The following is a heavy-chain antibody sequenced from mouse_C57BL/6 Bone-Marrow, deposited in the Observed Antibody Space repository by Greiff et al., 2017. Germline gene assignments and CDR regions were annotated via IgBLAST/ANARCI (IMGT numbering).Heavy chain of an antibody. CDR2: INPNNGGT. CDR1: GYTFTDYY. D-gene: IGHD4-1*01. CDR3: ARGKLSWFAY. Sequence: QLQQSGPELVKPGASVKISCKASGYTFTDYYMNWVKQSHGKSLEWIGDINPNNGGTSYNQKFKGKATLTVDKSSSTAYMELRSLTSEDSAVYYCARGKLSWFAYWGQGTLVTVSA. J-gene: IGHJ3*01. V-gene: IGHV1-26*01.